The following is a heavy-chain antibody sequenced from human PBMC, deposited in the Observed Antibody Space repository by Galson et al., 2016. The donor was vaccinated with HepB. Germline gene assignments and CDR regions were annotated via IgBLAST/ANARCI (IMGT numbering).Heavy chain of an antibody. CDR2: INHSGSP. J-gene: IGHJ4*02. V-gene: IGHV4-34*01. D-gene: IGHD3-3*01. Sequence: ETLSLTCADYGRSFSGYYWSWIRQSPGKGLEWIGEINHSGSPDYNPSLESRVTISVDTSKNQFSLSLSSVIAADTATYFCARIGPKMHYEFFTGPGYYFDSWGRGTPVFVSS. CDR3: ARIGPKMHYEFFTGPGYYFDS. CDR1: GRSFSGYY.